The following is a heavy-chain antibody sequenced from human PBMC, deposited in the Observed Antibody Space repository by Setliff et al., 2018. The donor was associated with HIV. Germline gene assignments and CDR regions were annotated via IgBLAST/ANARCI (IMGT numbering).Heavy chain of an antibody. CDR1: GGTFSSYA. CDR2: IIPIFGPT. Sequence: SVKVSCKGSGGTFSSYAISWVRQAPGQGLEWMGGIIPIFGPTNYAQKFQGRLTITADESTSTAYMELSSLRSEDTAVYYCARELEHSSGSGGFDPWGQGTLVTVSS. CDR3: ARELEHSSGSGGFDP. J-gene: IGHJ5*02. V-gene: IGHV1-69*13. D-gene: IGHD6-19*01.